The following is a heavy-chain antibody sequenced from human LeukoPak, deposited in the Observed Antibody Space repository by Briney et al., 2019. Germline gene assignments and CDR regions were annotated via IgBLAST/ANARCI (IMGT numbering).Heavy chain of an antibody. J-gene: IGHJ4*02. Sequence: PSETLSLTCTVSGGSISSSGNYWGWIRQPPGKGLEWIGEMYLSGTTHSNPSVKSRVTISIDKSKNQFFLNLSSVTAADTAVYYCAGLVGRYSSGLYYYYFDYWGQGTLVTVSS. CDR2: MYLSGTT. CDR3: AGLVGRYSSGLYYYYFDY. D-gene: IGHD3-22*01. CDR1: GGSISSSGNY. V-gene: IGHV4-39*07.